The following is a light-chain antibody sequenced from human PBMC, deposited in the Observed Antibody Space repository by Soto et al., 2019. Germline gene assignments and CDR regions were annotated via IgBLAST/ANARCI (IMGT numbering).Light chain of an antibody. CDR2: DVS. CDR1: SSDVGGYNY. V-gene: IGLV2-14*03. J-gene: IGLJ1*01. CDR3: SSYTTSNTRQIV. Sequence: QSALTQPASVSGSPVQSIPIFCTGTSSDVGGYNYVSWYQHHPGKAPKLMIYDVSNRPSGVSNRFSGSKSGNTASLTISGLQPEDEADYYCSSYTTSNTRQIVFGTGTKVTVL.